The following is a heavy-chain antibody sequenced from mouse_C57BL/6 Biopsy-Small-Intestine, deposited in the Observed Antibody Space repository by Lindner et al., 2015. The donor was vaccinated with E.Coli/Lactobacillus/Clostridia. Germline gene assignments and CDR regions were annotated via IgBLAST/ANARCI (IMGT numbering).Heavy chain of an antibody. D-gene: IGHD2-14*01. J-gene: IGHJ4*01. CDR3: AKWYDGGMDY. V-gene: IGHV1-9*01. Sequence: VQLQESGAELMKPGAPVKLSCKATGYTFTGYWVEWVKQRPGHGLEWIGEILPGSGIINYNEKFKDKATFTADASSNTAYMQLSSLTTEDSAIYYCAKWYDGGMDYWGQGTSVTVSS. CDR2: ILPGSGII. CDR1: GYTFTGYW.